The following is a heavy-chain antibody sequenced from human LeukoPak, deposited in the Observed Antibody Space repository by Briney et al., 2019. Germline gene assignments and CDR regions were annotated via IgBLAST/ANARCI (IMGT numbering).Heavy chain of an antibody. V-gene: IGHV4-39*01. Sequence: SETLSLTCTVSGGXISSNSYYWAWIRQPPGKGLEWTGTIYYSGSTLYNPSLKSRVTMSVDTSRNQFSLRLSSVTAADTAVYFCARHPQRSLGVTTSGPYYYAMDVWGQGTTVTVSS. CDR3: ARHPQRSLGVTTSGPYYYAMDV. D-gene: IGHD2-21*02. CDR1: GGXISSNSYY. CDR2: IYYSGST. J-gene: IGHJ6*02.